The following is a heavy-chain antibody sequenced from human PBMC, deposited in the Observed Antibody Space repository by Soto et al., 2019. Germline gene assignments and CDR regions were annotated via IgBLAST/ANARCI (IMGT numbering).Heavy chain of an antibody. J-gene: IGHJ6*03. CDR2: VYSGGTA. V-gene: IGHV3-66*01. D-gene: IGHD2-2*03. CDR1: GFTVSSNY. Sequence: EMQLVESGGGLVQPGGSLRLSCAASGFTVSSNYMGWVRQAPGKGLEWVSVVYSGGTAYYADSVKGRFTASRDNSKNTLYLQMNSLRAEDTAVYYCARWMENYYYSMDVWGKGTTVTVSS. CDR3: ARWMENYYYSMDV.